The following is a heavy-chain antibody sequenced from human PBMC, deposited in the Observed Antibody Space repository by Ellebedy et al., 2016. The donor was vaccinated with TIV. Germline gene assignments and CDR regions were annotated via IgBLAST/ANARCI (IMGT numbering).Heavy chain of an antibody. J-gene: IGHJ6*03. CDR3: ARDTSIGYSSTWWDKADYYYMDV. CDR2: ISAYNGNT. CDR1: GYTFSNYG. V-gene: IGHV1-18*01. D-gene: IGHD6-6*01. Sequence: AASVKVSCKASGYTFSNYGISWVRQAPGQGLEWMGWISAYNGNTNYIEKLQGRVTMTTETSTSTVYMELRSLKSDDTAVYYCARDTSIGYSSTWWDKADYYYMDVWGKGTTVTVSS.